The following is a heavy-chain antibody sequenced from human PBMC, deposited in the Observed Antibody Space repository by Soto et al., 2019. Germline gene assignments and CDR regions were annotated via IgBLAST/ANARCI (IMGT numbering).Heavy chain of an antibody. CDR3: AHRVLRTVFGLVTTTAIYFDF. V-gene: IGHV2-5*02. D-gene: IGHD3-3*01. Sequence: QITLKESGPTVVKPTETLTLTCTFSGFSLTTSGVGVGWVRQSPGKAPEWLALIYWDDDKRYSTSLKSRLTSTKDTSKNQVVLTMANVDPADTATYYCAHRVLRTVFGLVTTTAIYFDFWGQGTPVVVSS. CDR1: GFSLTTSGVG. J-gene: IGHJ4*02. CDR2: IYWDDDK.